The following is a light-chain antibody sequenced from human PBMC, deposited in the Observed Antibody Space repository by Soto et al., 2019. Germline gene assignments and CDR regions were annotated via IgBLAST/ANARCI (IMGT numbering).Light chain of an antibody. CDR3: QQFYRYPWT. Sequence: DIQMTQSPSTLCASVGDIVTITCRASQSVDTCVAWYQQKPGKAPHLLIYKASSLETGVPSRFSGSGSVTEFTLTISSLQPDDFATYYCQQFYRYPWTFGQGTKVEIK. J-gene: IGKJ1*01. CDR2: KAS. CDR1: QSVDTC. V-gene: IGKV1-5*03.